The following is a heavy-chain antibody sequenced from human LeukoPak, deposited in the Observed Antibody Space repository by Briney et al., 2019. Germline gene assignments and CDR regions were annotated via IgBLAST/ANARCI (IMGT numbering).Heavy chain of an antibody. J-gene: IGHJ6*03. CDR2: VYYSGST. V-gene: IGHV4-59*01. D-gene: IGHD3-10*01. CDR1: GGSISSYY. Sequence: PSETLSLTCSVSGGSISSYYWSWIRQPPGKGLEWIGYVYYSGSTNYNPSLKSRVTISVDTSKNQFSLKLSSATAADTAVYYCARRPPGYYYYMDVWGKGTTVTVSS. CDR3: ARRPPGYYYYMDV.